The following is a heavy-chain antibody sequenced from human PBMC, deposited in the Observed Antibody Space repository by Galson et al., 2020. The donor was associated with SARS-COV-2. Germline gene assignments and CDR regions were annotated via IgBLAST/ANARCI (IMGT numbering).Heavy chain of an antibody. Sequence: SETLSLTCAVSGYSISSGYYWGWIRQPPGKGLEWIGSIYHSGSTYYNPSLKSRVTISVDTSKNQFSLKLSSVTAADTAVYYCARLYDGYSNFDYWGQGTLVTVSS. J-gene: IGHJ4*02. V-gene: IGHV4-38-2*01. D-gene: IGHD4-17*01. CDR3: ARLYDGYSNFDY. CDR2: IYHSGST. CDR1: GYSISSGYY.